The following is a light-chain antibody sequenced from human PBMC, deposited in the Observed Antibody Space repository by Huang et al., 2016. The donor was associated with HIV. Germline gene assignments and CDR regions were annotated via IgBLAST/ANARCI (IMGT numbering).Light chain of an antibody. V-gene: IGKV3-15*01. CDR2: GAS. CDR1: QSGATK. J-gene: IGKJ1*01. CDR3: QQYNDWPRA. Sequence: EIVMTQSPATLSVSPGERVTLSCRASQSGATKLAWYQHKPGQAPRLLIYGASSRDTGVPARFSGSGSGTDFTLTIGSLQSEDFAVYYCQQYNDWPRAFGQGTKVEIK.